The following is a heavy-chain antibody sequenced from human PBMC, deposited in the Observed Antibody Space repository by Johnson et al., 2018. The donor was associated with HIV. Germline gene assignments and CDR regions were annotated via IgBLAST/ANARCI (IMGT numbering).Heavy chain of an antibody. CDR2: IYSGGNT. V-gene: IGHV3-53*01. J-gene: IGHJ3*02. Sequence: EVQLVESGGGLIQPGGSLRLSCVASGFTVSYNYMNWVRQAPGKGLEWVSVIYSGGNTFYADSVRGRFIISRDNSKNTLYLQMNSLRAEDTALYFCARVAVSTAAGGVPLDIWGPGTMVTVSA. CDR1: GFTVSYNY. CDR3: ARVAVSTAAGGVPLDI. D-gene: IGHD2-2*01.